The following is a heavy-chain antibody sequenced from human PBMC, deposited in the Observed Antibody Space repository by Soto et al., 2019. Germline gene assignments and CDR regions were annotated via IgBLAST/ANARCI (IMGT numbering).Heavy chain of an antibody. V-gene: IGHV3-13*01. Sequence: VGSLRLSCEASGFTFSGFDMHWVRQPTGKGLEWVSTIGTAGDTYYAVSVKGRFTISRDDAKNSLSLQMNSLRAGDTAVYFCARGQEVGAHFFDSWGQGTQVTVSS. J-gene: IGHJ4*02. D-gene: IGHD2-15*01. CDR2: IGTAGDT. CDR1: GFTFSGFD. CDR3: ARGQEVGAHFFDS.